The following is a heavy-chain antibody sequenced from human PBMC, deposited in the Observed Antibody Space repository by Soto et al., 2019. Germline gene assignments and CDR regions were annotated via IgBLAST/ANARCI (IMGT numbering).Heavy chain of an antibody. CDR2: ISYDGTNT. CDR1: GFTFSSYG. CDR3: AIDTSQDY. Sequence: QVQLVESGGGVVQPGRSLGLSCAASGFTFSSYGMHWVRQAPGKGLEWVAVISYDGTNTNYADSVKGRFTISRDNSKNTLYLQVNSLRAEDTAVYYCAIDTSQDYWGQGTLVAVSS. V-gene: IGHV3-30*03. J-gene: IGHJ4*02.